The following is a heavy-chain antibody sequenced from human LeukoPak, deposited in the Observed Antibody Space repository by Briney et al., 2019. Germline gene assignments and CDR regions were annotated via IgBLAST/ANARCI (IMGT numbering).Heavy chain of an antibody. V-gene: IGHV3-30*18. Sequence: SLRLSCAASGFTFSSYGMHWVRQASGKGLEWVAVISYDGSNKYYADSVKGRFTICRDNSKSTLYLQMNSLRAEDTAVYYCAKGGDIVVVVAAQVGSNFDYWGQGTLVTVSS. CDR2: ISYDGSNK. CDR1: GFTFSSYG. J-gene: IGHJ4*02. CDR3: AKGGDIVVVVAAQVGSNFDY. D-gene: IGHD2-15*01.